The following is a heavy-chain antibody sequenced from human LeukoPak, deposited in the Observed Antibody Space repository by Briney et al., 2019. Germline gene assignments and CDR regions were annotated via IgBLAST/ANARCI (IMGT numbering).Heavy chain of an antibody. D-gene: IGHD3-16*01. CDR1: GFTFSNAW. Sequence: GGSLRLSCAASGFTFSNAWMSWVRQAPGKGLEWVGRIKSKTDGGTTDYAAPVKGRFTISRDDSKNTLVLQNNNLKTEDTAVYFFSTVVFGSLGSFGIWGEGAMVTVSS. J-gene: IGHJ3*02. CDR2: IKSKTDGGTT. V-gene: IGHV3-15*01. CDR3: STVVFGSLGSFGI.